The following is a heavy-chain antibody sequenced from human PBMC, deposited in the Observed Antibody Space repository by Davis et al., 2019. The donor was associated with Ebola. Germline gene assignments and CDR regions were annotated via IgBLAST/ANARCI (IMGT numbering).Heavy chain of an antibody. Sequence: GESLKISCAVSGFPITNYWTHWVRQAPGKGLVWVSRIKSDGSTIYADSVKGRFTISRDNAKNTLYLQMNSLRVEDTAVYYCAKSHGYCSGGNCYGYYYYGMDVWGQGTTVTVSS. CDR1: GFPITNYW. D-gene: IGHD2-15*01. CDR3: AKSHGYCSGGNCYGYYYYGMDV. CDR2: IKSDGST. V-gene: IGHV3-74*01. J-gene: IGHJ6*02.